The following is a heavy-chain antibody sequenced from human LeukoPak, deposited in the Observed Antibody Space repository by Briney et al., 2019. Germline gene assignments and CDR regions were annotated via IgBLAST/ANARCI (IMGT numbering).Heavy chain of an antibody. Sequence: SETLSLTCTVSGYSISSGYYWGWIRQPPGKGLEWIGSIYHSGSTYYNPSLKSRVTISVDTSKNQFSLKLSSVTAADTAVYYCARGRNYYDSSGYYSPFDYWGQGTLVTVSS. CDR3: ARGRNYYDSSGYYSPFDY. CDR2: IYHSGST. D-gene: IGHD3-22*01. V-gene: IGHV4-38-2*02. J-gene: IGHJ4*02. CDR1: GYSISSGYY.